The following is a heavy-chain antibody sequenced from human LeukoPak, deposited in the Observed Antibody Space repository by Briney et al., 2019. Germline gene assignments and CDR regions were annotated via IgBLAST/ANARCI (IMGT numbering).Heavy chain of an antibody. Sequence: ASVKVSCKASGYTFTSYDINSVRQATGQGLEWMGWMNPNSGNTGYAQKFQGRVTITADKSTSTAYMELSSLRSEDTAVYYCARDLGDGYNRGFDYWGQGTLVTVSS. CDR3: ARDLGDGYNRGFDY. V-gene: IGHV1-8*03. D-gene: IGHD5-24*01. J-gene: IGHJ4*02. CDR2: MNPNSGNT. CDR1: GYTFTSYD.